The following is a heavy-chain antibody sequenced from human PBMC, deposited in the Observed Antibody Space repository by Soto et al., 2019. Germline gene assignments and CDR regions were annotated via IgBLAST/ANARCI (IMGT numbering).Heavy chain of an antibody. D-gene: IGHD3-22*01. CDR1: GYTFTSYG. CDR3: ARDLYYYDSSGYEYFDY. J-gene: IGHJ4*02. V-gene: IGHV1-18*01. CDR2: ISAYNGNT. Sequence: GASVKVSCKASGYTFTSYGISWVRQAPGQGLEWMGWISAYNGNTNYAQKLQGRVTMTTDTSTSTAYMELRSLRSDDTAVYYCARDLYYYDSSGYEYFDYWGQGTLVTVSS.